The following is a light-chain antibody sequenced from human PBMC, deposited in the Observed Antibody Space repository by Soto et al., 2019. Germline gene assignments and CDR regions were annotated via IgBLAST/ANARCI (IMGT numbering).Light chain of an antibody. Sequence: DIQLTQSPSFLSASVGDRVTITCRASQGISSYLAWYQQKPGKAPKILIYAASTLQGGVPSRFSGSGSGTDFTLTISSLQPEDFATYYCQQLNSYPSFTFGPGTKVDIK. J-gene: IGKJ3*01. CDR3: QQLNSYPSFT. CDR2: AAS. CDR1: QGISSY. V-gene: IGKV1-9*01.